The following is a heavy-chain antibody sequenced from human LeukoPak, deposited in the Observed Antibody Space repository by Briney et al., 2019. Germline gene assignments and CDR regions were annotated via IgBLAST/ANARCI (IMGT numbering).Heavy chain of an antibody. V-gene: IGHV3-33*01. Sequence: GGSLRLSCAASGFIFSSYGMHWVRQAPGKGLEWVAVIWYDGSNKYYADSVKGRFTISRDNSKNTLYLQMNSLRAEDTAVFYCARGYSSGWPDYWGQGTLVTVSS. CDR2: IWYDGSNK. CDR1: GFIFSSYG. D-gene: IGHD6-19*01. CDR3: ARGYSSGWPDY. J-gene: IGHJ4*02.